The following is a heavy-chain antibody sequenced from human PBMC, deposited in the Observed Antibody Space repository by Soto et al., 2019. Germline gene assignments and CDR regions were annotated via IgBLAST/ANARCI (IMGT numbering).Heavy chain of an antibody. J-gene: IGHJ6*02. V-gene: IGHV3-15*07. CDR1: GFTFSNAW. CDR3: TSIAAAGTLSYFEGMDV. Sequence: GGSLRLSCAASGFTFSNAWMNWVRQAPGKGLEWVGRIKSKTDGGTTDYAAPVKGRFTISRDDSKNTLYLQMNSLKTEDTAVYYCTSIAAAGTLSYFEGMDVWGQGTTVTVSS. CDR2: IKSKTDGGTT. D-gene: IGHD6-13*01.